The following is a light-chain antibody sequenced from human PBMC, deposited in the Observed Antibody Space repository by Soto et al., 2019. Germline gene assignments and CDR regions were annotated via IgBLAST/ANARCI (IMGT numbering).Light chain of an antibody. CDR2: QDT. J-gene: IGLJ2*01. Sequence: SYELTQPPSVSVSPGQAANITCSGDTLGDKYASWYQQKPGQSPVLVIFQDTKRPSGIPERFSGSNSGNTATLTISGTQALDEADYYFQAWDSTPVVFGGGTKLTFL. CDR3: QAWDSTPVV. V-gene: IGLV3-1*01. CDR1: TLGDKY.